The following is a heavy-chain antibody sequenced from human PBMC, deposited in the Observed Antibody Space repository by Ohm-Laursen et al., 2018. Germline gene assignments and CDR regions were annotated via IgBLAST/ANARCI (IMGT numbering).Heavy chain of an antibody. V-gene: IGHV4-34*01. CDR2: INHSGST. J-gene: IGHJ3*02. CDR3: ARGRDGYNYFAFDI. CDR1: GGSFSGYY. Sequence: GTLSLTCAVYGGSFSGYYWSWLRQPPGQGLVWIGEINHSGSTNYNPSPKSLATISVDTSTTQFPLKLSSVTAADTAVYYCARGRDGYNYFAFDIWGQGTMVTVSS. D-gene: IGHD5-24*01.